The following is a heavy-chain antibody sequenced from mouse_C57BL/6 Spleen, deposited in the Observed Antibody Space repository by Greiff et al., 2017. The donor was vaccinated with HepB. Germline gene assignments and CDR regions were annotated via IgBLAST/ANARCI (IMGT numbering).Heavy chain of an antibody. J-gene: IGHJ4*01. CDR2: ILPGSGST. CDR3: ARVDYDYDGRGRGAMDY. D-gene: IGHD2-4*01. V-gene: IGHV1-9*01. Sequence: QVQLKESGAELMKPGASVKLSCKATGYTFTGYWIEWVKQRPGHGLEWIGEILPGSGSTNYNEKFKGKATFTADTSSNTAYMQLSSLTTEDSAIYYCARVDYDYDGRGRGAMDYWGQGTSVTVSS. CDR1: GYTFTGYW.